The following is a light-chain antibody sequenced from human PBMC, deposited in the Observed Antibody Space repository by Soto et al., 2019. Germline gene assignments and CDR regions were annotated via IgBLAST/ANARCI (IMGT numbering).Light chain of an antibody. CDR3: LQHSDYPFT. CDR2: SAS. CDR1: QGIRDA. Sequence: DIQMTQSPSSLSASVGDRVIITCRASQGIRDALGWYQQKPGKVPKRLIYSASSLQNGVPSRFSGSGSETVFTLTIRSLQPEDFATYFCLQHSDYPFTFGQGTRLEI. V-gene: IGKV1-17*01. J-gene: IGKJ2*01.